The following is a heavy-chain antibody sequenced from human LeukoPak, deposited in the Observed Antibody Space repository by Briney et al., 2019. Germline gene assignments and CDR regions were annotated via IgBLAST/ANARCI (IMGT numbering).Heavy chain of an antibody. CDR3: AKDLGGAVASYYGMDV. J-gene: IGHJ6*02. CDR1: GFTFSSYG. D-gene: IGHD6-19*01. CDR2: ISYDGSNK. V-gene: IGHV3-30*18. Sequence: GGSLRLSCAASGFTFSSYGMHWVRQAPGKGLEWVAVISYDGSNKYYADSVKGRFTISRDNSKNTLYLQMNSLRAEDTAVYYCAKDLGGAVASYYGMDVWAKGPRSPSP.